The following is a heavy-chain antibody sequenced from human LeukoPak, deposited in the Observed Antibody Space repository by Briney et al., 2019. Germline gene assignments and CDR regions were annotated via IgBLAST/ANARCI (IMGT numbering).Heavy chain of an antibody. J-gene: IGHJ3*02. CDR3: TRVDDFWSGYGAKDAFDI. D-gene: IGHD3-3*01. CDR1: GFTFGDYA. V-gene: IGHV3-49*03. Sequence: PGRSLRLSCTASGFTFGDYAMSWFRQAPGKGLEWVGFIRSKAYGGTTEYAASVKGRFTISRDDSKSIAYLQMNSLKTEYKAVYYCTRVDDFWSGYGAKDAFDIWGQGTMVTVSS. CDR2: IRSKAYGGTT.